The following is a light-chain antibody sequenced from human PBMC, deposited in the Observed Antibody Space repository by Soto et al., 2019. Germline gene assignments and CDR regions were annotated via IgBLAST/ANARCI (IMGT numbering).Light chain of an antibody. V-gene: IGKV1-39*01. CDR2: SAS. J-gene: IGKJ3*01. CDR1: QNISIY. Sequence: DIQMTQSPSTLSASVGDRVTITCRASQNISIYLNWYQQRPGRAPNLLVYSASNLQSGVPSRVSGTGSQTDFTLSISGLQPEDFATYYCHQSYGTPFTFGPGTTVDI. CDR3: HQSYGTPFT.